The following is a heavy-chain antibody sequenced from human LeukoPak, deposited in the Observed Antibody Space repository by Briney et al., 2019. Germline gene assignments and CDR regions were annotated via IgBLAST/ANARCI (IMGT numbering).Heavy chain of an antibody. CDR3: ARVFDSGSQAYFYYMDV. CDR2: IYYSGST. V-gene: IGHV4-59*01. CDR1: GGSISSYY. Sequence: SETLSLTCTVSGGSISSYYWSWIRQPPGKGLEWIGYIYYSGSTNYKPSLKSRVTMSVDTSKNQFSLKVSSVTAADTAVYYCARVFDSGSQAYFYYMDVWGKGTTVTIFS. D-gene: IGHD3-10*01. J-gene: IGHJ6*03.